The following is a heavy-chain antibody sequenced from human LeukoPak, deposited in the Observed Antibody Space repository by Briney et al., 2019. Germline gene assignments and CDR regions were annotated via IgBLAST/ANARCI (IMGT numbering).Heavy chain of an antibody. V-gene: IGHV3-7*01. D-gene: IGHD3-16*01. CDR1: GFNFRAYW. CDR2: INRDGSVK. Sequence: GGSLRLSCTTSGFNFRAYWMGWVRQAPGKGLEWVATINRDGSVKHHVDSVKGRFIISRDNAENTLFLQMDSLRVEDTAMYYCARLLGDATIYDLWGQGTLVTASS. J-gene: IGHJ5*02. CDR3: ARLLGDATIYDL.